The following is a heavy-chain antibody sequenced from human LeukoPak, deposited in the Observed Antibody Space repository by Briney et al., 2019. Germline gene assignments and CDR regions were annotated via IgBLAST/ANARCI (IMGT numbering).Heavy chain of an antibody. CDR3: AKDSSPTSYYDFWSGYYTSYFDY. CDR2: ISSNGGST. CDR1: GFTFSSYA. J-gene: IGHJ4*02. V-gene: IGHV3-64*04. D-gene: IGHD3-3*01. Sequence: GGSLRLSCSASGFTFSSYAMHWARQAPGKGLEYVSAISSNGGSTYYADSVKGRFTISRDNSKNTLYLQMNSLRAEDTAVYYCAKDSSPTSYYDFWSGYYTSYFDYWGQGTLVTVSS.